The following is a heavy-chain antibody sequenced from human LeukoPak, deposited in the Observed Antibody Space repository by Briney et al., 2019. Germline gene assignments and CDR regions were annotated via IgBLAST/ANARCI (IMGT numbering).Heavy chain of an antibody. V-gene: IGHV1-3*01. CDR3: ARSYYDSSGYYGLGFDY. Sequence: GASVKVSCKASGYTFTSYAMHWVRQAPGQRLEWMGWNNAGNGNTKYSQKFQGRVTITRDTSASTAYMELSSLRSEDTAVYYCARSYYDSSGYYGLGFDYWGQGTLVTVSS. CDR2: NNAGNGNT. J-gene: IGHJ4*02. CDR1: GYTFTSYA. D-gene: IGHD3-22*01.